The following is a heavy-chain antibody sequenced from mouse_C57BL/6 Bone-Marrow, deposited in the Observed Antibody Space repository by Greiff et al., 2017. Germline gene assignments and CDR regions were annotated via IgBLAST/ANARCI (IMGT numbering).Heavy chain of an antibody. J-gene: IGHJ2*01. CDR3: ARPFYYYGYVDY. CDR1: GFTFSSYG. D-gene: IGHD1-1*01. Sequence: EVHLVESGGDLVKPGGSLKLSCAASGFTFSSYGMSWVRQTPDKRLEWVATISSGGGYTYYPDSVKGRVTISRDNAKNSLYLQMSSLNSVDTAIYYGARPFYYYGYVDYWGQGTTPPVPS. V-gene: IGHV5-6*01. CDR2: ISSGGGYT.